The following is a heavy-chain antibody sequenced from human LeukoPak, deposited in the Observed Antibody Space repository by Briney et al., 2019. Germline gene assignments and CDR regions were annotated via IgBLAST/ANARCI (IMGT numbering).Heavy chain of an antibody. CDR2: IWYDGSNK. V-gene: IGHV3-33*08. J-gene: IGHJ6*02. D-gene: IGHD6-13*01. Sequence: GGSLRLSCVASAFSLSSHSMNWLRRAPGRGLEWVAVIWYDGSNKYYADSVKGRFTISRDNSKNTLYLQMNSLRAEDTAVYYCARGGIAAAGPGYGMDVWGQGTTVTVSS. CDR1: AFSLSSHS. CDR3: ARGGIAAAGPGYGMDV.